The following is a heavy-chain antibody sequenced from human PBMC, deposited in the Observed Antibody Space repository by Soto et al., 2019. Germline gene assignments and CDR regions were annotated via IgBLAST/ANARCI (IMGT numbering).Heavy chain of an antibody. D-gene: IGHD6-6*01. CDR3: ARAPPMAARPRDDAFDL. Sequence: QVQLVQSGAEVKKPGASVKVSCKASGYTFTSYYMHWVRQAPGQGREWMGIINPSGGSTSYAQRVQGRVTMTRDTSTSTVYMELSSLRSEDTAVYYCARAPPMAARPRDDAFDLWGQGTMVTVSS. V-gene: IGHV1-46*01. J-gene: IGHJ3*01. CDR2: INPSGGST. CDR1: GYTFTSYY.